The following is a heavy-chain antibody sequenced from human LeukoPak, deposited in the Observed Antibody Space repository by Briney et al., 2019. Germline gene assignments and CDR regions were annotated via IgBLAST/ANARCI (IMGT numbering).Heavy chain of an antibody. CDR2: INPNSGGT. J-gene: IGHJ4*02. D-gene: IGHD5-24*01. Sequence: GASVKVSCKASGFTFTDYYMHWVRQAPGQGLEWMGWINPNSGGTNYAQKFQGRVTMTRDTSISTAYMELSRLRSDDTAVYYCAREIARDGYNLRYFDYWGQGTLVTVSS. CDR1: GFTFTDYY. CDR3: AREIARDGYNLRYFDY. V-gene: IGHV1-2*02.